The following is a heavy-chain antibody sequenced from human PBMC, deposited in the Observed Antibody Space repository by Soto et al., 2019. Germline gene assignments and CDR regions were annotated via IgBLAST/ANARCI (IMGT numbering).Heavy chain of an antibody. Sequence: SETLSLTCAVYGGSFSGYYWRWIRQPPGKGLEWIGEINHSGSTNYNPSLKSRVTISVDTSKNQFSLKLSSVTAADTAVYYCASYLTMVRGVIRGIDYWGQGTLVTVS. CDR3: ASYLTMVRGVIRGIDY. D-gene: IGHD3-10*01. J-gene: IGHJ4*02. CDR1: GGSFSGYY. V-gene: IGHV4-34*01. CDR2: INHSGST.